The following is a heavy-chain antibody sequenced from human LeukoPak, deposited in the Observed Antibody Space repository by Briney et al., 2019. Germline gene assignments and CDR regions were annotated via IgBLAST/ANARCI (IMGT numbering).Heavy chain of an antibody. Sequence: GGSLRLSCAASGFTFSSYSMSWVRQAPGKGLEWVSSISSSSSYIYYADSVKGRFTISRDNAKNSLYLQMNSLRAEDTAVYYCARDLRGVTTPVGNWFDPWGQGTLVTVSS. D-gene: IGHD3-10*01. V-gene: IGHV3-21*01. CDR1: GFTFSSYS. CDR2: ISSSSSYI. J-gene: IGHJ5*02. CDR3: ARDLRGVTTPVGNWFDP.